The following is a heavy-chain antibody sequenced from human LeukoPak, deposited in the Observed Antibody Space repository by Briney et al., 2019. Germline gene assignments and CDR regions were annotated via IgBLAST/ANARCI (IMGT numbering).Heavy chain of an antibody. V-gene: IGHV1-18*01. J-gene: IGHJ4*02. CDR2: ISSNTGKT. Sequence: ASVKVSCKASGYTFATYGFCWVRQAPGHGLEWMGWISSNTGKTDYAQKFQGRVTLTTDTSTSTAYMELRSLRPDDTALYYCAKVSGDRMDYWGQGTLLTVSS. CDR1: GYTFATYG. CDR3: AKVSGDRMDY.